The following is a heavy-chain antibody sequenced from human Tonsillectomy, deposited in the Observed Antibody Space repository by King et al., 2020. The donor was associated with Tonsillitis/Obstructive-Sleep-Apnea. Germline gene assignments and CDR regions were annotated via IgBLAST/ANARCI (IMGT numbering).Heavy chain of an antibody. CDR3: AKLATVNIFDY. V-gene: IGHV3-30*18. D-gene: IGHD5-24*01. CDR1: GFTFSSYV. Sequence: VQLVESGGGVVQPGRSLRLSCAASGFTFSSYVMHLGRQAPGKVLEWWAVISCGVSNNYDADALKGRFTISTDNSKNTLYLQMNSLRAEDTSVYYCAKLATVNIFDYWARESWSPSPQ. CDR2: ISCGVSNN. J-gene: IGHJ4*02.